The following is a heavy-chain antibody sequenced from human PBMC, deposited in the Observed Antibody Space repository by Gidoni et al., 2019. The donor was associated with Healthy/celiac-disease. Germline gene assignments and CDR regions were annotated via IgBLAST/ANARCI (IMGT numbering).Heavy chain of an antibody. V-gene: IGHV3-73*02. CDR3: TPYGDYPNY. CDR1: GFTFSGSA. J-gene: IGHJ4*02. CDR2: IRSKANSYAT. D-gene: IGHD4-17*01. Sequence: VQLVQSVVVLVQPGGSLTLSCSASGFTFSGSAMHWVRQASGKGLEWVGRIRSKANSYATAYAASVKGRFTISRDDSKNTAYLQMNSLKTEDTAVYYCTPYGDYPNYWGQGTLVTVSS.